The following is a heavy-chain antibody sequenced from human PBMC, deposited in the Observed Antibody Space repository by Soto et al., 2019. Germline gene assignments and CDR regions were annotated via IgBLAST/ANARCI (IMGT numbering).Heavy chain of an antibody. CDR2: IYYSGST. CDR3: ARIGIPLVGTTGWWFDP. V-gene: IGHV4-28*01. D-gene: IGHD1-26*01. CDR1: GYSISSSNW. J-gene: IGHJ5*02. Sequence: QVQLQESGPGLVKPSDTLSLTCAVSGYSISSSNWWGWIRQPPGKGLEWIGYIYYSGSTYYNPSLKSRVTMSVDTSKNQFSLKLCSVTAVDTAVYYCARIGIPLVGTTGWWFDPWGQGTLVTVSS.